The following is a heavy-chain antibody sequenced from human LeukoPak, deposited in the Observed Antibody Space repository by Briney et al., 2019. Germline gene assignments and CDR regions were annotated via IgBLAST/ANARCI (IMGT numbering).Heavy chain of an antibody. CDR1: GFTFSDAW. CDR2: ISSSSSYI. J-gene: IGHJ1*01. V-gene: IGHV3-21*01. Sequence: GGSLRLSCAASGFTFSDAWMSWVRQAPGKGLEWVSSISSSSSYIYYADSVKGRFTISRDNAKNSLYLQMNSLRAEDTAVYYCATRSSSWSEYYEHWGQGTLIIVSS. CDR3: ATRSSSWSEYYEH. D-gene: IGHD3-10*01.